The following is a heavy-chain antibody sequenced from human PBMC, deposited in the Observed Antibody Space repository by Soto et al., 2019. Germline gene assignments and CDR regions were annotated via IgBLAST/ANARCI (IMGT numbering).Heavy chain of an antibody. CDR2: IYHSGST. CDR1: GGSISSGGYS. Sequence: QLQLQESGSGLVKPSQTLSLTCAVSGGSISSGGYSWSWIRQPPGKGLEWIGYIYHSGSTYYNPSLKSRVTISVDRSKNQFSLKLSSVTAADTAVYYCARAIGWFGELLGGYYFDYWCQGTLVTVSS. V-gene: IGHV4-30-2*01. CDR3: ARAIGWFGELLGGYYFDY. J-gene: IGHJ4*02. D-gene: IGHD3-10*01.